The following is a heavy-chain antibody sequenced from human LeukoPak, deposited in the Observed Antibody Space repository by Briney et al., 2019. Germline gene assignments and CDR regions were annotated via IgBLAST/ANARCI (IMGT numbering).Heavy chain of an antibody. V-gene: IGHV1-2*02. CDR3: ASRYCSSTSCYELDYYYYMDV. CDR2: INPNSGGT. CDR1: GYTFTGYY. Sequence: GASVKVSCKASGYTFTGYYMHWVRQAPGQGLEWMGWINPNSGGTNYAQKFQGRVTMTRDTSISTAYMELSRLRSDDTAVYYCASRYCSSTSCYELDYYYYMDVWGKGTTVTVSS. D-gene: IGHD2-2*01. J-gene: IGHJ6*03.